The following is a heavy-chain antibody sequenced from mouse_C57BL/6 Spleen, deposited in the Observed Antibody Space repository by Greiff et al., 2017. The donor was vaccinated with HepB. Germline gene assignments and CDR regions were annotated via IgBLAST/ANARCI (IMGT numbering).Heavy chain of an antibody. V-gene: IGHV5-6*02. CDR3: ARHEDYDYRYFDY. CDR2: ISSGGSYT. J-gene: IGHJ2*01. CDR1: GFTFSSYG. D-gene: IGHD2-4*01. Sequence: DVMLVESGGDLVKPGGSLKLSCAASGFTFSSYGMSWVRQTPDKRLEWVATISSGGSYTYYPDNAKNTLYLQMSSLKSEDTAMYYCARHEDYDYRYFDYWGQGTTLIVSS.